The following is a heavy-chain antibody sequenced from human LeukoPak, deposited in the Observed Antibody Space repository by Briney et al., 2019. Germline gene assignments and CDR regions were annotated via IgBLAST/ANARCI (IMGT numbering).Heavy chain of an antibody. D-gene: IGHD1-26*01. CDR3: ARDDDGSGSYTYFDY. Sequence: ASVKVSCKASGYTFTGYYMHWVRQAPGQGLEWMGWISAYNGNTNYAQKLQGRVTMTTDTSTSTAYMELRGLRFDDTAVYYCARDDDGSGSYTYFDYWGQGTLVTVSS. V-gene: IGHV1-18*04. J-gene: IGHJ4*02. CDR1: GYTFTGYY. CDR2: ISAYNGNT.